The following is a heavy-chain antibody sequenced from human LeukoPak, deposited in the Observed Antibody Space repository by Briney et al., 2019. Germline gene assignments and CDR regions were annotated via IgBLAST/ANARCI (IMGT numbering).Heavy chain of an antibody. D-gene: IGHD5-12*01. CDR2: ISRSGSTI. V-gene: IGHV3-48*03. J-gene: IGHJ4*02. CDR3: ASGYDLPY. Sequence: GGSLRLSCAASGFTFSSYEMNWVRQAPGKGLEWVSYISRSGSTIYYADSVKRRFTISRDNAKNSLYLQMNSLRAEDTAVYYCASGYDLPYWGQGTLVTVSS. CDR1: GFTFSSYE.